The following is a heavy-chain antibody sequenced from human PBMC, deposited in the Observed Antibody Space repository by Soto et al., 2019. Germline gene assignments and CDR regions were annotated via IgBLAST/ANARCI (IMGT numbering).Heavy chain of an antibody. CDR3: ARDFLVYYGWGIFYNVRPDHYDYYGRDF. Sequence: PSETLSLTCTVSGGSISSGGYYWSWIRQHPGKGLEWIGYIYYSGSTYYNPSLKSRVTISVDTSKNQFSLKLSSVTAADTAEYYWARDFLVYYGWGIFYNVRPDHYDYYGRDFWAQGTRVTVSS. J-gene: IGHJ6*02. CDR2: IYYSGST. V-gene: IGHV4-31*03. D-gene: IGHD3-10*01. CDR1: GGSISSGGYY.